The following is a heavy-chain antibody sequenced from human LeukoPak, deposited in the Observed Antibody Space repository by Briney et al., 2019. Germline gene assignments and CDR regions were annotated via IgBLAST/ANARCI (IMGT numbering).Heavy chain of an antibody. CDR3: ARVWTYYYGSGSYIDY. CDR2: ISYDGSNK. V-gene: IGHV3-30*04. J-gene: IGHJ4*02. Sequence: GGSLRLSCAASGFTFSSYAMHWVRQAPGKGLEWVALISYDGSNKYYADSVKGRFTISRDNSKNTLYLQMNSLRAEDTAVYYCARVWTYYYGSGSYIDYWGQGTLVTVSS. D-gene: IGHD3-10*01. CDR1: GFTFSSYA.